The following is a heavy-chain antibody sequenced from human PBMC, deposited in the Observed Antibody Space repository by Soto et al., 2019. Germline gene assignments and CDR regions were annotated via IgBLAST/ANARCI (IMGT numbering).Heavy chain of an antibody. V-gene: IGHV6-1*01. CDR2: TYYRSKWYN. Sequence: SQTLSLTCAISGDSVSSNSAAWNWIWQSPSRGLEWLGRTYYRSKWYNDYAVSVKSRITINPDTSKNQFSLQLNSVTPEDTAVYYCARDWRGIAVAGPSNWFDPWGQGTLVTVSS. CDR1: GDSVSSNSAA. CDR3: ARDWRGIAVAGPSNWFDP. D-gene: IGHD6-19*01. J-gene: IGHJ5*02.